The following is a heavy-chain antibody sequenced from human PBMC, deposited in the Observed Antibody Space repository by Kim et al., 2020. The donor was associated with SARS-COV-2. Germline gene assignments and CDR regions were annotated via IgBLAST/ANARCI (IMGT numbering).Heavy chain of an antibody. CDR1: GGSFSGYY. Sequence: SETLSLTCAVYGGSFSGYYWSWIRQPPGKGLEWIGEINHSGSTNYNPSLKSRVTISVDTSKNQFSLKLSSVTAADTAVYYCARGRSPHRRTGFWSGSSSDAFDIWGQGTMVTVSS. CDR3: ARGRSPHRRTGFWSGSSSDAFDI. V-gene: IGHV4-34*01. D-gene: IGHD3-3*01. CDR2: INHSGST. J-gene: IGHJ3*02.